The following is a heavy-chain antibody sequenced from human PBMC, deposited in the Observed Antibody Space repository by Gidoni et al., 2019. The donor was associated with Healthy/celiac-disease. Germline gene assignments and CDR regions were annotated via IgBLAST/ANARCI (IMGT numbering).Heavy chain of an antibody. Sequence: QVQLQQWGAGLLKPSETLSLTCAVYGGSFSGYYWSWIRQPPGKGLEWIGEINHSGSTNYNPSLKSRVTISVDTSKNQFSLKLSSVTAADTAVYYCARGPGEKAMVFDYWGQGTLVTVSS. V-gene: IGHV4-34*01. D-gene: IGHD5-18*01. CDR1: GGSFSGYY. CDR2: INHSGST. J-gene: IGHJ4*02. CDR3: ARGPGEKAMVFDY.